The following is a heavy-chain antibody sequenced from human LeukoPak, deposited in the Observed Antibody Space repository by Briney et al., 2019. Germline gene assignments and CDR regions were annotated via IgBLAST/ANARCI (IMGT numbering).Heavy chain of an antibody. CDR3: ARESRYGSGSYFYYYYYMDV. V-gene: IGHV4-59*01. J-gene: IGHJ6*03. CDR2: IYYSGST. Sequence: SETLSLTCTVSGGSISSYYWSWIRQPPGKGLEWIGYIYYSGSTNYNPSLKSRVTISVDTSKNQFSLKLCSVTAADTAVYYCARESRYGSGSYFYYYYYMDVWGKGTTVTVSS. D-gene: IGHD3-10*01. CDR1: GGSISSYY.